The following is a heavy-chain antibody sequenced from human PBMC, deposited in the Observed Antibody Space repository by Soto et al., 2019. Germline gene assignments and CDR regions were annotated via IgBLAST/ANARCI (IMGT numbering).Heavy chain of an antibody. CDR3: ARDTGGSSRCRGWGYFDY. V-gene: IGHV1-69*12. D-gene: IGHD2-15*01. CDR1: GGTFSSYA. J-gene: IGHJ4*02. CDR2: IIPIFGTA. Sequence: QVQLVQSGADVKKPGSSVKVSCKASGGTFSSYAISWVRQAPGQGLEWMGGIIPIFGTANYAQKFQGRVTITADESTSTAYMELSSLRSEDTAVYYCARDTGGSSRCRGWGYFDYWGQGTLVIVSS.